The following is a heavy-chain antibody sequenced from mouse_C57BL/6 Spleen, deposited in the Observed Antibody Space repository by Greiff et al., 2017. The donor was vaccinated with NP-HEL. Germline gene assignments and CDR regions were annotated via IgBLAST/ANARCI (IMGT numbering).Heavy chain of an antibody. V-gene: IGHV1-52*01. CDR3: ARHYYGSSYWYFDV. CDR2: IDPSDSET. D-gene: IGHD1-1*01. J-gene: IGHJ1*03. CDR1: GYTFTSYW. Sequence: QVQLQQPGAELVRPGSSVKLSCKASGYTFTSYWMHWVKQRPIQGLEWIGNIDPSDSETHYNQKFKDKATLTVDKSSSTAYRQLSSLTSEDSAVYYCARHYYGSSYWYFDVWGTGTTVTVSS.